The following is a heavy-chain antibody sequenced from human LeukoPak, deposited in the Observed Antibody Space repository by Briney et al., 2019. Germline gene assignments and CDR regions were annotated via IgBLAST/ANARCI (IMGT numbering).Heavy chain of an antibody. J-gene: IGHJ6*03. Sequence: SETLSLTCTVSGGSISSYYWSWIRQPPGKGLEWIGYIYYSGSTNYNPSLKSRVTMSVDTSKNQFSLKLSSVTAADTAVYYCARGMDSSGWYGYYYYMDVWGKGTTVTISS. CDR1: GGSISSYY. CDR3: ARGMDSSGWYGYYYYMDV. V-gene: IGHV4-59*12. CDR2: IYYSGST. D-gene: IGHD6-19*01.